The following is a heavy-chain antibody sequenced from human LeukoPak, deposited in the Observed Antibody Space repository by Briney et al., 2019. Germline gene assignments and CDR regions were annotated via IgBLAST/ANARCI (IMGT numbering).Heavy chain of an antibody. V-gene: IGHV3-74*01. J-gene: IGHJ4*02. Sequence: GGSLRLSCAASGFTFSSYWMHWVRQAPGKGLVWVSRINSDGSSTSYADSVKGRFTISRDNAKNSLYLQMNSLRAEDRALYYCAKGLYGSGIYPDYWGQGTLVTVSS. D-gene: IGHD3-10*01. CDR1: GFTFSSYW. CDR3: AKGLYGSGIYPDY. CDR2: INSDGSST.